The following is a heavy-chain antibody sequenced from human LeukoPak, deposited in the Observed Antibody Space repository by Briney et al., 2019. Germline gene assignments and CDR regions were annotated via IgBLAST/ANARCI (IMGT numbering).Heavy chain of an antibody. CDR2: INPNSGGT. V-gene: IGHV1-2*02. CDR1: GYTFTGYY. D-gene: IGHD3-10*01. Sequence: ASVKVSCKASGYTFTGYYMHCVRQAPGQGLEWMGWINPNSGGTNYAQKLQGRVTMTRDTSISTAYMELSRLRSDDTAVYYCARSYGSGSYYNVAGDNWFDPWGQGTLVTVSS. J-gene: IGHJ5*02. CDR3: ARSYGSGSYYNVAGDNWFDP.